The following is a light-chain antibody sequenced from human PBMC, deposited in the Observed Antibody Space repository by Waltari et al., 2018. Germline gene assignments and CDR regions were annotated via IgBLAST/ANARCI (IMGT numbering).Light chain of an antibody. V-gene: IGLV3-21*03. CDR2: DHS. CDR3: QVWDSSSDHPRYV. Sequence: SYVLTQPPSVSVAPGKTARITWGGNKIGSKRVNGYRQTPGQATVLVVYDHSDRPSGIPERFSGSNSGNTATLTISRVEAGDEADYYCQVWDSSSDHPRYVFGTGTKVTVL. CDR1: KIGSKR. J-gene: IGLJ1*01.